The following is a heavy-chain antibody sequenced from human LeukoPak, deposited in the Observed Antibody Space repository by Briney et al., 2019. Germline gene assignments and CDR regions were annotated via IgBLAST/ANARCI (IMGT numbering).Heavy chain of an antibody. D-gene: IGHD2-15*01. CDR3: ARERTLTSCYDY. Sequence: SVKVSCKASGGTFSSYAISWVRQAPGQGLEWMGRIIPILGIANYAQKFQGRVTITADKSTSTAYMELSSLRSEDTAVYYCARERTLTSCYDYWGQGTLVTVSS. CDR1: GGTFSSYA. CDR2: IIPILGIA. V-gene: IGHV1-69*04. J-gene: IGHJ4*02.